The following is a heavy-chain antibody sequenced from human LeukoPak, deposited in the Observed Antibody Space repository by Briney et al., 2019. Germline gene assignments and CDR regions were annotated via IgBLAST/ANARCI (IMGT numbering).Heavy chain of an antibody. Sequence: PGGSLRLSCEASGFTFSRYAMSWVRQAPGKGLEWVSGIIGSGDITYYANSVKGRFTISRDNSKNTLYLQMNSLRAEDTAVYYCAKLGGQEVYNYYVGVWGKGTTVAVSS. CDR3: AKLGGQEVYNYYVGV. V-gene: IGHV3-23*01. J-gene: IGHJ6*03. CDR1: GFTFSRYA. D-gene: IGHD3-16*01. CDR2: IIGSGDIT.